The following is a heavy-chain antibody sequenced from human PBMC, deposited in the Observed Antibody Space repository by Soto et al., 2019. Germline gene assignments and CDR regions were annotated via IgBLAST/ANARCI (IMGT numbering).Heavy chain of an antibody. J-gene: IGHJ5*02. CDR1: GFTFRSFT. CDR2: ISSNSAYI. Sequence: SLRLSCAASGFTFRSFTMNWVRQAPGNGLEWVSTISSNSAYIYYTDALRGRFTISRDNAKNSLHLQMNSLRAEDTAVYYCTSDASRDSSARGWFDPWGPGTLVTVSS. D-gene: IGHD6-13*01. V-gene: IGHV3-21*01. CDR3: TSDASRDSSARGWFDP.